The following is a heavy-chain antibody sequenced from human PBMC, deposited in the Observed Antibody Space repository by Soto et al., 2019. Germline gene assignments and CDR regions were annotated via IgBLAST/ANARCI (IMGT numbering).Heavy chain of an antibody. CDR2: IYNTGST. D-gene: IGHD6-6*01. CDR3: AREYSNSVEAFDF. CDR1: GVSVNSDNYY. Sequence: TSETLSLTCTVSGVSVNSDNYYWSWIRQPPGKGLEWIGHIYNTGSTTYNPSLKSRVTISLDTSWNHFSLSLNSVTAADTAVFYCAREYSNSVEAFDFWGRGTLVTVSS. J-gene: IGHJ4*02. V-gene: IGHV4-61*03.